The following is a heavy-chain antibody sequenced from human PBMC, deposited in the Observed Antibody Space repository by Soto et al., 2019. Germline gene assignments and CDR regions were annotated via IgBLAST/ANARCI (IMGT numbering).Heavy chain of an antibody. Sequence: LSCAACRFTFSGYAMCSDHQAPGTGLEWLSSISVSGGTTYYADSVKRRFTISRDSSRNTLYLQMNSSRGEDTAAYHCAKDGYSSTRNKPRDYCRKVTRVAV. J-gene: IGHJ4*02. CDR2: ISVSGGTT. V-gene: IGHV3-23*01. CDR1: RFTFSGYA. CDR3: AKDGYSSTRNKPRDY. D-gene: IGHD2-2*01.